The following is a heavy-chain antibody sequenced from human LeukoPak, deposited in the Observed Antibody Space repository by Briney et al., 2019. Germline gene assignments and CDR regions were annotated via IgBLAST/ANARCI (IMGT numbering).Heavy chain of an antibody. J-gene: IGHJ4*02. CDR1: GFTFSSYE. D-gene: IGHD3-22*01. CDR2: ISSSGSTR. Sequence: GGSLRLSCAGSGFTFSSYEMNWVRQAPGKGLEWVSYISSSGSTRYYADSVKGRFTVSRDNAKNSLYLQMNSLRSDDTAVYYCARTKYDSSGRNGYFDYWGQGTLVTVSS. CDR3: ARTKYDSSGRNGYFDY. V-gene: IGHV3-48*03.